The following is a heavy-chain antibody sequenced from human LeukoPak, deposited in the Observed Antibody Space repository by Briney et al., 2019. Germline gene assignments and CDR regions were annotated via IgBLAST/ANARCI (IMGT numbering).Heavy chain of an antibody. V-gene: IGHV4-38-2*02. D-gene: IGHD6-13*01. CDR1: GYSISSGYY. Sequence: SETLSLTCAVSGYSISSGYYWGWIRQPPGKGLEWIGSIYHSGSNYYNPSLKSRVTISVDTSKNQFSLKLSSVTAADTAVYYCARELSRGYSSSWPDYWGQGTLVTVSS. CDR3: ARELSRGYSSSWPDY. CDR2: IYHSGSN. J-gene: IGHJ4*02.